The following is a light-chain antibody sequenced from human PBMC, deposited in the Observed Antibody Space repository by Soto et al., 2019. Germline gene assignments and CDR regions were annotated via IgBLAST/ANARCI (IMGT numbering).Light chain of an antibody. CDR3: SSYAASNNFYFV. CDR1: SSDVGGYNY. CDR2: EVT. V-gene: IGLV2-8*01. Sequence: QSALTQPPSASGSPGQSVTISCTGTSSDVGGYNYVSWYQQYPGRAPKLMIYEVTTRPSGVPDRFSGSKSGNTASLTVSGLQAEDEADDYCSSYAASNNFYFVFGGGTKVTVL. J-gene: IGLJ3*02.